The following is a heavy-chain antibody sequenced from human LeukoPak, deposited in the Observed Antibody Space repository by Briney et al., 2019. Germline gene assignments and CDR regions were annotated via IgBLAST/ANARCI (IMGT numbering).Heavy chain of an antibody. CDR2: FDPEDGET. D-gene: IGHD6-13*01. CDR3: ARDPDSSSWYSVSWFDP. J-gene: IGHJ5*02. CDR1: GYTLTELS. V-gene: IGHV1-24*01. Sequence: GASVKVSCKVSGYTLTELSMHWVRQAPGKGLEWMGGFDPEDGETIYAQKFQGRVTMTEDTSTDTVYMDLRSLRSEDTAVYYCARDPDSSSWYSVSWFDPWGQGTLVTVSS.